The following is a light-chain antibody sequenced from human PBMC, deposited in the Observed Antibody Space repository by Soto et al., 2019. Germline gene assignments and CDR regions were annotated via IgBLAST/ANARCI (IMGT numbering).Light chain of an antibody. V-gene: IGKV3-20*01. CDR2: GAS. Sequence: IALSQSPGTLSLSPGERPTLSFMACHSSSGIYLAWYKQKSGQAPRLLIYGASNRATGIPERFSGSGSGIDFTLTIRRLEAHDTAIYYCYQYVPPVTFGQGTRLEIK. J-gene: IGKJ5*01. CDR1: HSSSGIY. CDR3: YQYVPPVT.